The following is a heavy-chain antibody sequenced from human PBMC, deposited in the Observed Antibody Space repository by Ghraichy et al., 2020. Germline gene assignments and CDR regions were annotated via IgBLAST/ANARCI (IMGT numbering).Heavy chain of an antibody. CDR1: GFTFSSYA. J-gene: IGHJ4*02. D-gene: IGHD5-12*01. V-gene: IGHV3-23*01. Sequence: GGSLRLSCAASGFTFSSYAMSWVRQAPGKGLEWVSAISGSGGSTYYADSVKGRFTISRDNSKNTLYLQMNSLRAEDTAVYYCAKAGVVATIMAKRYYFDYWGQGTLVTVSS. CDR3: AKAGVVATIMAKRYYFDY. CDR2: ISGSGGST.